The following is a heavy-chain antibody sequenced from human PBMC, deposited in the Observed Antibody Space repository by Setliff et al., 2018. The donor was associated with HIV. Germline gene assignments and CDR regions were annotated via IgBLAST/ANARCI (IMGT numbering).Heavy chain of an antibody. V-gene: IGHV1-8*02. J-gene: IGHJ4*02. Sequence: ASVKVSCKASGYTFTNYDINWVRQATGQGLEWMGWVNPITANTASARKFQDRVTITTDSSLNTAYLELSSLRSDDTAVYYCATGHYDHWNGYSARGPLDYWGQGTLVTVSS. CDR2: VNPITANT. CDR3: ATGHYDHWNGYSARGPLDY. D-gene: IGHD3-3*01. CDR1: GYTFTNYD.